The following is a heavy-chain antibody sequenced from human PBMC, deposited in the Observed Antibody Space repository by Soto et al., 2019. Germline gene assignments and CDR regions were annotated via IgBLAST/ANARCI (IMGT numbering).Heavy chain of an antibody. D-gene: IGHD3-9*01. J-gene: IGHJ6*02. V-gene: IGHV3-21*01. CDR3: ARSGPNYDILTGYYTDGMDV. Sequence: PVGSLRLSCAASGFTFSSYSMNWVRQAPGKGLEWVSSISSSSSYIYYADSVKGRFTISRDNAKNSLYLQMNSLRAEDTAVYYCARSGPNYDILTGYYTDGMDVWGQGTTVTVSS. CDR1: GFTFSSYS. CDR2: ISSSSSYI.